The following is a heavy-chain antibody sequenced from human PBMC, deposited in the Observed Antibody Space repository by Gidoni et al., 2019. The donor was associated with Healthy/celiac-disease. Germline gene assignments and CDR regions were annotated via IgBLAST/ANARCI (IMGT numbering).Heavy chain of an antibody. CDR2: ISGSGGST. CDR1: GFTFSSYA. CDR3: AKGYFDWINYYYYGMDV. J-gene: IGHJ6*02. Sequence: EVQLLESGGGLVQPGGSLRLSCAASGFTFSSYAMSWVRQAPGKGLEWVSAISGSGGSTYYADSVKGRFTISRDNSKNTLYLQMNSLRAEDTAVYYCAKGYFDWINYYYYGMDVWGQGTTVTVSS. D-gene: IGHD3-9*01. V-gene: IGHV3-23*01.